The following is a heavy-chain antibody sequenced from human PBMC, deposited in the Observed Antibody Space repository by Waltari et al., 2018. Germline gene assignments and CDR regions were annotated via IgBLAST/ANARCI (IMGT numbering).Heavy chain of an antibody. D-gene: IGHD2-21*02. CDR1: GFTFTIHW. J-gene: IGHJ4*02. CDR3: VRGYGGDVY. V-gene: IGHV3-74*01. Sequence: EVQLVESGGGLVQPGGSLRLSCAASGFTFTIHWMHWVRQGPGKGLEWVSRLNYDGSSTYYADFVKGRFTISRDNAKNTLYLQMNSLRAEDTGVYYCVRGYGGDVYWGQGTLVTVSS. CDR2: LNYDGSST.